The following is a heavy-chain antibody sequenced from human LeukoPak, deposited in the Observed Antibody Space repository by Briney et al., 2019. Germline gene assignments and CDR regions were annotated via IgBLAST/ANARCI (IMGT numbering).Heavy chain of an antibody. Sequence: ASVKVSCKASGGTFSSYAISWVRQAPGQGLEWMGGIIPIFGTANYAQKFQGRVTITADKSTSTAYMELSSLRSEDTAVYYCAAVISRSGSYPAFDYWGQGTLVTVSS. D-gene: IGHD3-10*01. CDR1: GGTFSSYA. V-gene: IGHV1-69*06. J-gene: IGHJ4*02. CDR2: IIPIFGTA. CDR3: AAVISRSGSYPAFDY.